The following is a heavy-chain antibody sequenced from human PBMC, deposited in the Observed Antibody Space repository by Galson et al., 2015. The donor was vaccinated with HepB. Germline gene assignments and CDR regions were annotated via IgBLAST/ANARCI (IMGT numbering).Heavy chain of an antibody. CDR2: ISGGIT. CDR1: GFTFSSCA. J-gene: IGHJ4*02. Sequence: SLRLSCAASGFTFSSCAMSWVRQAPGKGLEWVSTISGGITYYADSVKGRFTISRDNSKSTLYLQMNSLRAEDTAVYYCAKDTSGYYRPFDYWGQGTLVTVSS. CDR3: AKDTSGYYRPFDY. D-gene: IGHD3-3*01. V-gene: IGHV3-23*01.